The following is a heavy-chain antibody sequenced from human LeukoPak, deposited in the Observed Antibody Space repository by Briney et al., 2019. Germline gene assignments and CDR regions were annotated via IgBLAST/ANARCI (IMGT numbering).Heavy chain of an antibody. CDR2: IQYDKSDK. D-gene: IGHD1-1*01. V-gene: IGHV3-30*02. CDR1: GFNFSTYG. J-gene: IGHJ4*02. Sequence: PGGSLRLSCAASGFNFSTYGMHWVRQAPGKGLEWVAFIQYDKSDKFYADSVKGRFTISRDNSKSALYLHMNSLRTEDTAMYYCAKDQQLEPFHYWGQGTLVTVSS. CDR3: AKDQQLEPFHY.